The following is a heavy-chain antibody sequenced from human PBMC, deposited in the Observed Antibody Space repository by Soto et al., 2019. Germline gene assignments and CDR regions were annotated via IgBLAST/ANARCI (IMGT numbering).Heavy chain of an antibody. D-gene: IGHD2-8*01. CDR2: AYYSGDT. Sequence: SETLSLTCSVSGGSISRYYWSWIRQPPGKGLEWIGYAYYSGDTGYNPSLKSRVTMTVDTSKSQVSLKLSSVTAADTAVYYCARDRSTYGGGGTGEVKENWFDPWGQGALVTVSS. V-gene: IGHV4-59*01. CDR3: ARDRSTYGGGGTGEVKENWFDP. CDR1: GGSISRYY. J-gene: IGHJ5*02.